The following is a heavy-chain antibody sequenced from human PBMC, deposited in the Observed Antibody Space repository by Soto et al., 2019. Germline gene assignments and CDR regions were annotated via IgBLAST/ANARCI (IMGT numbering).Heavy chain of an antibody. CDR1: GYTLTELS. Sequence: GASVKVSCKVSGYTLTELSMHWVRQAPGKGLEWMGGFDPEDGETIYAQKFQGRVTMTEDTSTDTAYMELSSLRAEDTAVYYCAQNSYCSSTSCFVSYYFDYWGQGTLVTVSS. J-gene: IGHJ4*02. CDR2: FDPEDGET. CDR3: AQNSYCSSTSCFVSYYFDY. V-gene: IGHV1-24*01. D-gene: IGHD2-2*01.